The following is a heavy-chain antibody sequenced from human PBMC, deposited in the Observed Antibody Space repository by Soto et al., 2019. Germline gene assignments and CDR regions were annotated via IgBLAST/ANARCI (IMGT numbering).Heavy chain of an antibody. CDR3: ARAGETYYDFWSGFSPIDY. D-gene: IGHD3-3*01. Sequence: SETLSLTCTVSGGSISTYYWIWVRQSPGKGLEWLGYIFYSDNTNYNPSLESRLSISVDTSKNQISLTLNSVTAADTAVYYCARAGETYYDFWSGFSPIDYWGPGTLVTVSS. CDR1: GGSISTYY. CDR2: IFYSDNT. J-gene: IGHJ4*02. V-gene: IGHV4-59*01.